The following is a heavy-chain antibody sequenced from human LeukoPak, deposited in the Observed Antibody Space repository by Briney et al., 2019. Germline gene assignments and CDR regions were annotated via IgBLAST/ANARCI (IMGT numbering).Heavy chain of an antibody. CDR3: ATDTRRVVGATTQEVFDY. V-gene: IGHV3-53*01. J-gene: IGHJ4*02. Sequence: GGSLRLSCAASGFTVSSNYMSWIRQAPGKGLEWVSVIYSGGSTYYADSVKGRFTISRDNSKNTLYLQMNSLRAEDTAVYYCATDTRRVVGATTQEVFDYWGQGTLVTVSS. CDR2: IYSGGST. CDR1: GFTVSSNY. D-gene: IGHD1-26*01.